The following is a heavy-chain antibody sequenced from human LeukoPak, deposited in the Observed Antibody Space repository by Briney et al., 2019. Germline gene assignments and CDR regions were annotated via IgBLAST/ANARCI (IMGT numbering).Heavy chain of an antibody. Sequence: PSETLSLTCTVSGGSISSYYWSWIRQPLGKGLEWLGSIYHSGSTYYNPSLKSRVTTSVDTSKNQFSLKLSSVTAADTAVYYCARQSRDFWSGYETFDYWGQGTLVTVSS. D-gene: IGHD3-3*01. J-gene: IGHJ4*02. V-gene: IGHV4-59*08. CDR2: IYHSGST. CDR1: GGSISSYY. CDR3: ARQSRDFWSGYETFDY.